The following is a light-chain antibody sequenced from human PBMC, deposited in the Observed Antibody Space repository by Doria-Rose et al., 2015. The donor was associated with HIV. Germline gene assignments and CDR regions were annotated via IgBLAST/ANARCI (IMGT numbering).Light chain of an antibody. Sequence: SVTLSCTGTNSDVGASDSVSWYQQHPGMAPKLLIYQVNKRPSGVPDRFSGSKSGNTASLTVSGLQVDDEGDYYCSSFGGNFHVLFGGGTKLSVL. CDR2: QVN. V-gene: IGLV2-8*01. CDR3: SSFGGNFHVL. J-gene: IGLJ2*01. CDR1: NSDVGASDS.